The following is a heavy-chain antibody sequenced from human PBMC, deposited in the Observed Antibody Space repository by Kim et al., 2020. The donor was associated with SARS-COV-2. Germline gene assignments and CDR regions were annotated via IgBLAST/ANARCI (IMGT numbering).Heavy chain of an antibody. CDR1: GYTFTSYG. Sequence: ASVKVSCKASGYTFTSYGISWVRQAPGQGLEWMGWISAYNGNTNYAQKLQGRVTMTTDTSTSTAYMELRSLRSDDTAVYYCARGGDPFYYDFWSGYYVYNWFDPWGQGTLVTVSS. V-gene: IGHV1-18*01. CDR2: ISAYNGNT. D-gene: IGHD3-3*01. CDR3: ARGGDPFYYDFWSGYYVYNWFDP. J-gene: IGHJ5*02.